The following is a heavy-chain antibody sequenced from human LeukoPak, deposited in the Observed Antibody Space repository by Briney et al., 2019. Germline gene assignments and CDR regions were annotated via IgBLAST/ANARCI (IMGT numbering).Heavy chain of an antibody. V-gene: IGHV4-34*01. D-gene: IGHD2-15*01. CDR1: GGSFSGYY. CDR3: ARRACYLYYFDY. CDR2: INHSGST. J-gene: IGHJ4*02. Sequence: PSETLSLTCAVYGGSFSGYYWSWIRQPPGKGLEWIGEINHSGSTNCNPSLKSRVTISVDTSKNQFSLKLSSVTAADTAVYYRARRACYLYYFDYWGQGTLVTVSS.